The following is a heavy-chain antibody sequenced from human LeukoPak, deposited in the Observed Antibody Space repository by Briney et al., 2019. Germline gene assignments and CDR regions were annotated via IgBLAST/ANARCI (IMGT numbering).Heavy chain of an antibody. CDR2: ISYDGSNK. D-gene: IGHD3-16*01. CDR3: ARDGHYDYVWGSRVFDI. CDR1: GFTFSSYA. Sequence: GRSLRLSCAASGFTFSSYAMHWVRPAPGKGLVGVAVISYDGSNKYYADSVKGRFTISRDNSKNTLYLQMNSLRAEDTAVYYCARDGHYDYVWGSRVFDIWGQGTMVTVSS. V-gene: IGHV3-30-3*01. J-gene: IGHJ3*02.